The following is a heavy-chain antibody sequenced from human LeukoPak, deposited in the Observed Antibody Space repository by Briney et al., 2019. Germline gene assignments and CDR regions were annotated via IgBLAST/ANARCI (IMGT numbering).Heavy chain of an antibody. V-gene: IGHV1-46*01. D-gene: IGHD5-18*01. Sequence: ASVKVSCKASGYTFTSYYMHWVRQAPGQGLEWMGIINPSGGSTSYAQKFQGRVTMTRDTSISTAYMELSRLRSDDTAVYYCATLGSGYSYGTDYWGQGTLVTVSS. J-gene: IGHJ4*02. CDR2: INPSGGST. CDR3: ATLGSGYSYGTDY. CDR1: GYTFTSYY.